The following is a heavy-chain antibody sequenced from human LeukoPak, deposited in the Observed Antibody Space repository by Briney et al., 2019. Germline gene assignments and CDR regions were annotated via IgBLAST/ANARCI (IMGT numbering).Heavy chain of an antibody. J-gene: IGHJ4*02. Sequence: ASVKVSCKASGYTFTGYYMHWVRQAPGQGLEWMGRINPNSGGTNYAQKFQGRVTMTRDTSISTAYMELSRPRSDDTAVYYCARVDYDSSGYYFDYWGQGTLVTVSP. V-gene: IGHV1-2*06. D-gene: IGHD3-22*01. CDR2: INPNSGGT. CDR3: ARVDYDSSGYYFDY. CDR1: GYTFTGYY.